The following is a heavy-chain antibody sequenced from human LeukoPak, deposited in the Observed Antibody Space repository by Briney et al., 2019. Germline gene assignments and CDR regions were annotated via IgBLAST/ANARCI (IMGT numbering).Heavy chain of an antibody. CDR3: ARHLYDYGGPFDY. CDR1: GASISTYY. CDR2: IYYSVST. J-gene: IGHJ4*02. D-gene: IGHD4-23*01. V-gene: IGHV4-59*08. Sequence: PSETLSLTCTVSGASISTYYWSWIRQPPGKGLEWIGYIYYSVSTNYNPSLKSRVTMSLDTSKNQCSLELSSVTAADTAVYYCARHLYDYGGPFDYWGQGTLVSATS.